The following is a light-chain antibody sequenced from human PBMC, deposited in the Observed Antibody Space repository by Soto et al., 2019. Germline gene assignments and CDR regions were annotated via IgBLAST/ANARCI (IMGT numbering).Light chain of an antibody. CDR1: SSGVENYNL. V-gene: IGLV2-23*01. CDR2: EGS. Sequence: QSVLTQPASVSGSPGQSITLSCTRTSSGVENYNLVSWYQHRPGKAPKLIIYEGSQRPSGVSDRLSGSKSGNTASLTISGLRAEDEADYYCSSYAGAVVFGGGTKLTVL. CDR3: SSYAGAVV. J-gene: IGLJ2*01.